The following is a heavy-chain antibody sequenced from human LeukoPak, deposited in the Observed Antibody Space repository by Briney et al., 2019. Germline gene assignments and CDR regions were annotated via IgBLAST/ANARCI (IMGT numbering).Heavy chain of an antibody. Sequence: GGSLRLSCVASGFXFSAYGMAWVRQAPGKGLEWVAVIRSDGNNKYYADSVKGRFTISRDNSKNMLYLQMNSLRVDDTAVYYCARGRYTSSWKDYWGQGTRVTVSS. CDR2: IRSDGNNK. J-gene: IGHJ4*02. V-gene: IGHV3-33*08. CDR3: ARGRYTSSWKDY. D-gene: IGHD6-13*01. CDR1: GFXFSAYG.